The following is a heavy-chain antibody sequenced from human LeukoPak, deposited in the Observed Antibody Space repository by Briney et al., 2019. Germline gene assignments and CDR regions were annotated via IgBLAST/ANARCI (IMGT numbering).Heavy chain of an antibody. CDR3: AGYSSGWYLVDSYNGMDV. J-gene: IGHJ6*02. CDR2: MNPNSGNT. D-gene: IGHD6-19*01. V-gene: IGHV1-8*01. Sequence: ASVKVSCKASGYTFTSYDINWVRQATGQGLEWMGWMNPNSGNTGYAQKFQGRVTMTRNTSISTAYMELNGLRAEDTAVYYCAGYSSGWYLVDSYNGMDVWGQGTTVTVSS. CDR1: GYTFTSYD.